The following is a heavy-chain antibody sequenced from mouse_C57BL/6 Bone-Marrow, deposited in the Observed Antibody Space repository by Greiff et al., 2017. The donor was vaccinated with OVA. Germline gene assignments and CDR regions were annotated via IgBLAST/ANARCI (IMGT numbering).Heavy chain of an antibody. D-gene: IGHD1-1*01. J-gene: IGHJ3*01. CDR2: ISSGGSYT. CDR3: ASHIYSYGSSPWFAY. Sequence: DVHLVESGGDLVKPGGSLKLSCAASGFTFSSYGMSWVRQTPDKRLEWVATISSGGSYTNYPDSVKGRFTITRDNATHTLSLHMTSLKSEATAMYYCASHIYSYGSSPWFAYWGQGTLVTVSA. V-gene: IGHV5-6*01. CDR1: GFTFSSYG.